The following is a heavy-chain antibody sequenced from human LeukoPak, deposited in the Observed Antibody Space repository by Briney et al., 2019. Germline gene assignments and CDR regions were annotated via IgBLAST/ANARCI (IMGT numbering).Heavy chain of an antibody. CDR1: GDSISIYY. CDR2: IYTSGST. D-gene: IGHD3-22*01. J-gene: IGHJ3*02. CDR3: ARGPYYYDSRGNSDAFDI. Sequence: SETLSLTCTVSGDSISIYYWSWIRQPAGKGLEWIGRIYTSGSTNYNPSLKTRVSMSVDTSKNQFSLKLNSVTAADTAVYYCARGPYYYDSRGNSDAFDIWGQGTMVTVSS. V-gene: IGHV4-4*07.